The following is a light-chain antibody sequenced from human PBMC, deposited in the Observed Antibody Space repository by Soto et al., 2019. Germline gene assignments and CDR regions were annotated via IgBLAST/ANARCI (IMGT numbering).Light chain of an antibody. CDR2: TTN. V-gene: IGLV1-44*01. CDR1: SSNIGNNT. J-gene: IGLJ3*02. Sequence: QSVLTQPPSASVTPGQRVSISCSGSSSNIGNNTVNWYQQFPETAPRLLIYTTNQRPSGVPDRFSGSKSGTSASLAISGLQSEDEADYYCAARDDSLNGQVFGGGTKLTVL. CDR3: AARDDSLNGQV.